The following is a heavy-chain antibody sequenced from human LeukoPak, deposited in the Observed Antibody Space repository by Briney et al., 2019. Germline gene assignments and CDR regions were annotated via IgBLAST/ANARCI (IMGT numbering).Heavy chain of an antibody. Sequence: GGSLRLSCAASGFTFSRYWMNWVRQAPGKGLKWGASIKEEGSEKSYVDSVKGRFTISRDNAKNSLYLQMNSLRAEDTAVYYCVSCGTTTCIIRFDHWGQGTLVTVSS. CDR3: VSCGTTTCIIRFDH. CDR1: GFTFSRYW. V-gene: IGHV3-7*01. D-gene: IGHD2-2*01. J-gene: IGHJ4*02. CDR2: IKEEGSEK.